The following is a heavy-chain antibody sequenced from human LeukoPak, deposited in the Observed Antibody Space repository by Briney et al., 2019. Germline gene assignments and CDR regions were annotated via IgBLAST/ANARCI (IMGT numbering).Heavy chain of an antibody. CDR1: RFTFSNYW. V-gene: IGHV3-7*01. D-gene: IGHD3-16*02. CDR3: ARDTYRFFDY. CDR2: IKEDGTDK. Sequence: GGSLRLSCAASRFTFSNYWMGWVRQAPGKGLEWVANIKEDGTDKYYVDSVKGRFTISRDNAKNSLYLQMNSLRAEDTAVYYCARDTYRFFDYWGQGALVTVSS. J-gene: IGHJ4*02.